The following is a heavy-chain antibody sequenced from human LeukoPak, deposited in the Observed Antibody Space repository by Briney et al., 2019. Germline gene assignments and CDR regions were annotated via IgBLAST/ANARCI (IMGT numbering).Heavy chain of an antibody. CDR1: GGSISGYY. J-gene: IGHJ4*02. CDR3: ARSMVRGVMARRYYFDY. CDR2: ISSTGST. D-gene: IGHD3-10*01. V-gene: IGHV4-4*07. Sequence: SETLSLTCIVSGGSISGYYWSWIRQPAGKGLEWIGRISSTGSTTYNPSLKSPVAVSLDTSKSQFSLRLTSVTAADTAMYYCARSMVRGVMARRYYFDYWGQGTLVTVSS.